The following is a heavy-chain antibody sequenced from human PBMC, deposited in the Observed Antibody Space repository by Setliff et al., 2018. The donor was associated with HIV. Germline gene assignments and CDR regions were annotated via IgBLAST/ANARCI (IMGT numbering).Heavy chain of an antibody. V-gene: IGHV1-18*01. CDR3: ARDLGGHDDEGYYYYMDV. CDR1: GYTFTNNG. D-gene: IGHD5-12*01. J-gene: IGHJ6*03. CDR2: INVHNHNT. Sequence: ASVKVSCKASGYTFTNNGLSWVRQAPGQGLEWMGWINVHNHNTNYAQKFQGRVSMTTDTSTNTVYMELRSLRPDDTAVYYCARDLGGHDDEGYYYYMDVWGKGAKVTVSS.